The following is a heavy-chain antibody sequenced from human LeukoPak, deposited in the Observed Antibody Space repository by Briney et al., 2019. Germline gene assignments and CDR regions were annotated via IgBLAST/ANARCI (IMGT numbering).Heavy chain of an antibody. CDR1: GFTFNYFW. V-gene: IGHV3-74*01. Sequence: GGSLRLSCAASGFTFNYFWMHWVRQVPGKGLVWVSGINNDGTATYYADSVKGRFTISRDNAKNTVYLQMNGLRAEDTTVYYCGTVSQYWGQGTLVTVSS. D-gene: IGHD3-16*02. J-gene: IGHJ4*02. CDR3: GTVSQY. CDR2: INNDGTAT.